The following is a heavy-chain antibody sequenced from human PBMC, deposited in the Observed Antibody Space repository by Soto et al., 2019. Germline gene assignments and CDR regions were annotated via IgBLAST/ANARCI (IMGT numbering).Heavy chain of an antibody. CDR2: VSHDGRNT. CDR3: GKGGRQWLVTSDFYY. J-gene: IGHJ4*02. CDR1: GFTFSDYA. D-gene: IGHD6-19*01. V-gene: IGHV3-30*18. Sequence: VQLVESGGGVVQPGRSLRLSCAASGFTFSDYAMHWVRQAPGKGLEWVAVVSHDGRNTHYADSVKGRFTISRDSSKNTVSLEITSLRAEDTAVYYCGKGGRQWLVTSDFYYWGQGALVTVSS.